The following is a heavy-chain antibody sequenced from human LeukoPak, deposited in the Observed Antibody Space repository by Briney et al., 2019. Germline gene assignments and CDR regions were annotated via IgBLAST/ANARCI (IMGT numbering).Heavy chain of an antibody. CDR3: ARDSPKGPFDS. CDR2: ISYDGSNK. CDR1: GFTFSSYA. Sequence: GGSLRLFCAASGFTFSSYAMHWVRQAPGKGLEWVAVISYDGSNKYYADSVKGRFTISRDNSKNTLYLQMNSLRAEDTAVYYCARDSPKGPFDSWGQGTLVTISS. J-gene: IGHJ4*02. V-gene: IGHV3-30*14.